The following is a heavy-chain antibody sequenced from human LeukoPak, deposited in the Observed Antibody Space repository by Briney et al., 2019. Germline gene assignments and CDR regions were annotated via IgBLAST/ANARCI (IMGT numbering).Heavy chain of an antibody. D-gene: IGHD1-7*01. CDR2: IIPIFGTA. CDR1: GGTFSSYA. V-gene: IGHV1-69*05. J-gene: IGHJ6*03. Sequence: ASVKVSCKASGGTFSSYAISWVRQAPGQGLEWMGGIIPIFGTANYAQKFQGRVTITTEKSTSTSYMELSSLRSEDTAVYDCALESITVTTWRRLKAAYYYYMDVWGKGTTVTVCS. CDR3: ALESITVTTWRRLKAAYYYYMDV.